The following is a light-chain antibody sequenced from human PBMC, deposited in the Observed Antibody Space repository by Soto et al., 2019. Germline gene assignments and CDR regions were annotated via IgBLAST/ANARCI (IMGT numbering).Light chain of an antibody. J-gene: IGLJ2*01. CDR3: SSYARRNNLL. V-gene: IGLV2-8*01. CDR2: EVT. Sequence: QSALTQPPCASGSPGQSVTISCTGTSSDIGDYDYVSWYQQHPGKAPKLIIYEVTKRPSGVPDRFSGSKSGNSASLTVSGLQAEDEGDYFCSSYARRNNLLFGGGTKLTVL. CDR1: SSDIGDYDY.